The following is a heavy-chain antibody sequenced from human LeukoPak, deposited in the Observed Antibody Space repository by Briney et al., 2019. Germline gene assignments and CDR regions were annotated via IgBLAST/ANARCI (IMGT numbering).Heavy chain of an antibody. CDR2: INTDGSRT. V-gene: IGHV3-74*01. CDR3: ARERIDCSSTSCYGGGSDY. J-gene: IGHJ4*02. D-gene: IGHD2-2*01. CDR1: GFTFSSHW. Sequence: PGGSLRLSCAASGFTFSSHWMYWVSQAPGKGLVWVSRINTDGSRTSYADSVKGRFTISRDNAKNTLHLQMNSLRAEDTAVYCCARERIDCSSTSCYGGGSDYWGQGTLVTVSS.